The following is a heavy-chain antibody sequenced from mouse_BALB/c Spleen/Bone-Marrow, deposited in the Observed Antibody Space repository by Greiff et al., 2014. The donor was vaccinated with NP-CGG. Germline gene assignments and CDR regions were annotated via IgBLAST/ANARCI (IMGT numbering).Heavy chain of an antibody. CDR3: ARITTATGAMDY. CDR2: IWADGST. V-gene: IGHV2-9*02. Sequence: VHLVESGPGLVAPSQSLSITCTVSGFSLTNYGVHWVRQPPGKGLEWLGVIWADGSTNYNSALMSRLSISKDNSKSQVFFKVNSLQTDDTAMYYCARITTATGAMDYWGQGTSVTVSS. D-gene: IGHD1-2*01. CDR1: GFSLTNYG. J-gene: IGHJ4*01.